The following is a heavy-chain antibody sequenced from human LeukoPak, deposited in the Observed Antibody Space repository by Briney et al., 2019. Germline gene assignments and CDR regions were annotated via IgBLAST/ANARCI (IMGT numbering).Heavy chain of an antibody. CDR3: ASQYSSSSGIDY. V-gene: IGHV1-69*13. CDR2: IIPAFEIP. Sequence: ASVKVSCKTSGGTFSTFAISWVRQAPGHGLEWMGGIIPAFEIPSYAPKFQGRVTITADESTNTAYMELSSLRFDDSAVYFCASQYSSSSGIDYWGQGTLVTVSS. D-gene: IGHD6-6*01. CDR1: GGTFSTFA. J-gene: IGHJ4*02.